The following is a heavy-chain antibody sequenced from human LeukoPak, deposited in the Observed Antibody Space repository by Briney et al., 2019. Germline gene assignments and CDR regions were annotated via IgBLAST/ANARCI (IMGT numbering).Heavy chain of an antibody. Sequence: GGSLRLSCAASGFTFSSSAMSWVRQAPGKGLEWVSAISGSGGSTYYADSLKGRFTISRDNAKNSLYLQMNSLRAEETAVYYCATSRDGYNGFDYWGQGTLVTVSS. D-gene: IGHD5-24*01. CDR2: ISGSGGST. J-gene: IGHJ4*02. CDR1: GFTFSSSA. CDR3: ATSRDGYNGFDY. V-gene: IGHV3-23*01.